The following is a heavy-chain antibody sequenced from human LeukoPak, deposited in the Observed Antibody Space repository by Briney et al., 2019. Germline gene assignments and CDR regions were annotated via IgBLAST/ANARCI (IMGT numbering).Heavy chain of an antibody. J-gene: IGHJ4*02. CDR1: GFTFSSYS. Sequence: GGSLRLSCAASGFTFSSYSMNWVRQAPGKGLEWVSSISSRSSYIYYADSVKGRFTISRDNAKNSLYLQMNSLRAEDTAVYYCAVGYGVIDYWGQGTLVTVSS. CDR2: ISSRSSYI. V-gene: IGHV3-21*01. CDR3: AVGYGVIDY. D-gene: IGHD2-15*01.